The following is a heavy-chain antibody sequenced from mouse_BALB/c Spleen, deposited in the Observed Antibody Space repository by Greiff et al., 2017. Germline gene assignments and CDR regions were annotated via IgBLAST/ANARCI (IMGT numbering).Heavy chain of an antibody. Sequence: DVMLVESGGGLVKPGGSLKLSCAASGFTFSDYYMYWVRQTPEKRLEWVATISDGGSYTYYPDSVKGRFTISRDNAKNNLYLQMSSLKSEDTAMYYCARGRGNGAMDYWGQGTSVTVSS. V-gene: IGHV5-4*02. CDR3: ARGRGNGAMDY. CDR1: GFTFSDYY. D-gene: IGHD2-1*01. J-gene: IGHJ4*01. CDR2: ISDGGSYT.